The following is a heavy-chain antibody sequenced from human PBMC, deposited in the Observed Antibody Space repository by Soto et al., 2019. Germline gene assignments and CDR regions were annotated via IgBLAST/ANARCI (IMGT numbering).Heavy chain of an antibody. V-gene: IGHV4-59*01. CDR1: DASIRGYY. CDR3: ARGASNWQYFDY. J-gene: IGHJ4*02. Sequence: PSETLSLTCTVSDASIRGYYWSWIRQPPGKGLEWIGYFHYSGISNYNSSLKSRVTMSLDTSKNQFSLKLSSVSAADTAIYYCARGASNWQYFDYWGQGARVTVSS. D-gene: IGHD4-4*01. CDR2: FHYSGIS.